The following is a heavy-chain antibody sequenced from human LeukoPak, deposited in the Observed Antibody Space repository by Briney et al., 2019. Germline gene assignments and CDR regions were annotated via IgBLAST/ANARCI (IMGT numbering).Heavy chain of an antibody. CDR2: ISSSGSTI. D-gene: IGHD2-2*01. V-gene: IGHV3-11*04. J-gene: IGHJ4*02. Sequence: GGSLRLSCAASGFTFSDYYMSWIRQAPGKGLEWASYISSSGSTIYYADSVKGRFTISRDNAKNSLYLQMNSLRAEDTAVYYCAREYCSSTSCQDDYWGQGTLVTVSS. CDR1: GFTFSDYY. CDR3: AREYCSSTSCQDDY.